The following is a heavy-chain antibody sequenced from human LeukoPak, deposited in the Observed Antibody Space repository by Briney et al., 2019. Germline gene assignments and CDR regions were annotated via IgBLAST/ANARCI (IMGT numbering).Heavy chain of an antibody. CDR2: ISYDGSNK. D-gene: IGHD6-13*01. V-gene: IGHV3-30*18. CDR1: GFTFSSYG. Sequence: GGSLRLSCAASGFTFSSYGMHWVRQAPGKGLEWVAVISYDGSNKYYADSVKGRFTISRDNSKNTLYLQMNSLRAEDTAVYYCANSSSSYVFDPWGQGTLVTVSS. J-gene: IGHJ5*02. CDR3: ANSSSSYVFDP.